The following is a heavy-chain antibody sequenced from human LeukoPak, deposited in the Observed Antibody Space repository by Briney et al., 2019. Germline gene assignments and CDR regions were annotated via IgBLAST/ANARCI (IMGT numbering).Heavy chain of an antibody. Sequence: GGSLRLSCVASRFTITNYWMGWVRQAPGKGLEWVANIDQYESEKYYVDSVKGRFTISRDNAKNSLYLQMNSLRAEDTAVYYCARVGPWVNPDYYYYMDVWGKGTTVTVSS. J-gene: IGHJ6*03. CDR1: RFTITNYW. CDR2: IDQYESEK. CDR3: ARVGPWVNPDYYYYMDV. D-gene: IGHD1-14*01. V-gene: IGHV3-7*01.